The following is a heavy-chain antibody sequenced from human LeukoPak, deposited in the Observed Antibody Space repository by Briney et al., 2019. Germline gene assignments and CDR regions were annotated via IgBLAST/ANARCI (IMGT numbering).Heavy chain of an antibody. CDR1: GGSISSYY. V-gene: IGHV4-59*12. D-gene: IGHD4-11*01. Sequence: SETLSLTCTVSGGSISSYYWSWIRQPPGKGLEWIGHIYYSGSTNYNPSLKSRLTMSVDTSKKQFSLKVSSVTAADTAVYYCAREDMTSGAFDIWGQGTMVTVSS. CDR2: IYYSGST. J-gene: IGHJ3*02. CDR3: AREDMTSGAFDI.